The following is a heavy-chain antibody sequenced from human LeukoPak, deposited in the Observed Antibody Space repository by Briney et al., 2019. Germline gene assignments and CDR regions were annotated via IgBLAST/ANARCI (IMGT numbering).Heavy chain of an antibody. CDR3: AGEGGRGGSTFDY. CDR2: IYSGGRI. CDR1: GFTVSSNY. D-gene: IGHD2-15*01. J-gene: IGHJ4*02. Sequence: PGGSLRLSCAASGFTVSSNYMGWVRQAPGKGLEWVSIIYSGGRIYYRDSVKGRFAISRDIAKNTVDLQMDSLRVEDTAVYYCAGEGGRGGSTFDYWGQGALVTVSS. V-gene: IGHV3-53*05.